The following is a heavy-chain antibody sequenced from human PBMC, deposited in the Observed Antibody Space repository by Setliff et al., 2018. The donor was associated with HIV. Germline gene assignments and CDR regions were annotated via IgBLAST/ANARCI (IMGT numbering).Heavy chain of an antibody. CDR2: LISMFKIP. J-gene: IGHJ6*02. D-gene: IGHD2-15*01. Sequence: SVKVSCKASGGAFRSQAISWVRQAPGQGLEWMGGLISMFKIPQIAQKFQGRVTITADESTSTAYMGLSSLTSEDTAAYYCARGGWSGGGPLHYSYYYLDVWGQGTAVTVSS. CDR1: GGAFRSQA. CDR3: ARGGWSGGGPLHYSYYYLDV. V-gene: IGHV1-69*13.